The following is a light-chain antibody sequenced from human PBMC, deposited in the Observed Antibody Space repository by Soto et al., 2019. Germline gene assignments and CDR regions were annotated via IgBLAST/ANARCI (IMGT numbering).Light chain of an antibody. V-gene: IGLV2-14*01. CDR3: SSYTSRSLYV. Sequence: QSALTQPASVSGSPGQSITISCTGTSSDVGGYNYVSWYQQHPGKAPKLMIYDVSNRPSGASNRFSGSKSGNTASLTISGLQAEDEANYYCSSYTSRSLYVFGTGTKVTVL. CDR2: DVS. J-gene: IGLJ1*01. CDR1: SSDVGGYNY.